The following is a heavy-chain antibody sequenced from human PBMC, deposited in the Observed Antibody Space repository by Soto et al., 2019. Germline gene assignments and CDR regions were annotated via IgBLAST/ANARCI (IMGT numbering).Heavy chain of an antibody. J-gene: IGHJ4*02. D-gene: IGHD4-17*01. Sequence: ASVKVSCKASGYTFTNFGISWVRQATGQGLERKGWMNPNSGNTGYAQKFQGRVTMTRNTSISTAYMELSSLRSEDTAVYYCARTLYGDNVDYWGQGTLVTVSS. CDR2: MNPNSGNT. V-gene: IGHV1-8*01. CDR1: GYTFTNFG. CDR3: ARTLYGDNVDY.